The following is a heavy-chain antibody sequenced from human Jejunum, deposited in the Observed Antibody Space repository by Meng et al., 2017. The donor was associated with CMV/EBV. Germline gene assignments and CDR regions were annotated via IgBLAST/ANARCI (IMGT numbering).Heavy chain of an antibody. CDR3: ARGSIFVSFDS. V-gene: IGHV4-30-4*08. Sequence: QVELQGSGLKMVQASTTVSFTCSVSGCSSGGVDYYRRWTRQAPGKGLGWNGNIHNTGCTQYNPSLKGRVDISLGTSRNHYSLTLSSVTAEDTAVYFCARGSIFVSFDSWGQGTLVTVSS. D-gene: IGHD3-3*01. CDR2: IHNTGCT. CDR1: GCSSGGVDYY. J-gene: IGHJ4*02.